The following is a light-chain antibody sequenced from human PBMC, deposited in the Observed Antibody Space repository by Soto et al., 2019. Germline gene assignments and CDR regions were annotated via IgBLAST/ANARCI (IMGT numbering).Light chain of an antibody. CDR3: CSYAGGYTYL. Sequence: QSVLTQPPSVSGAPGQRVTISCTGSSSNIGAGYDVHWYQQLPGRPPKLMIYDVARWPSGVPDRFSGSKSGNTASLTISGLQAEDEADYFCCSYAGGYTYLFGTGTKVTV. CDR2: DVA. CDR1: SSNIGAGYD. J-gene: IGLJ1*01. V-gene: IGLV1-40*01.